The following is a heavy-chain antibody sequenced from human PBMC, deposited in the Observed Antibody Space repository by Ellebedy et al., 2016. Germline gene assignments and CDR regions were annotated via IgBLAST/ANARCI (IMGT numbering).Heavy chain of an antibody. J-gene: IGHJ4*02. CDR3: ARSFRGSGYYFGY. D-gene: IGHD3-22*01. V-gene: IGHV1-2*02. CDR2: INPNSGVT. CDR1: GYTLTGYY. Sequence: ASVKVSXKASGYTLTGYYMHWVRQAPGHGLEWMGWINPNSGVTNYTQKFQGRVTLIRDTSINTAYMELSSLRSDDTAVYYCARSFRGSGYYFGYWGQGTLVTVSS.